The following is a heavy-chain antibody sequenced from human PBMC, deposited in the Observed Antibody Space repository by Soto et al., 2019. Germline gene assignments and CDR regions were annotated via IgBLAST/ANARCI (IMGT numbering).Heavy chain of an antibody. Sequence: EVQLVESGGGLVKPGGSLRLSCAASGFTFSSYSMNWVRQAPGKGLEWVSSISSSSSYIYYADSVKGRFTISRDNAKKSLYLQMNSLRAEDTAVYYCARDGIAAAGYFDYWGQGTLVTVSS. V-gene: IGHV3-21*01. CDR1: GFTFSSYS. J-gene: IGHJ4*02. D-gene: IGHD6-13*01. CDR3: ARDGIAAAGYFDY. CDR2: ISSSSSYI.